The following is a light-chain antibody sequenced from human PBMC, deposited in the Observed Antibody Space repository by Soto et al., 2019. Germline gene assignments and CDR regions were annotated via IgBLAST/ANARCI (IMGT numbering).Light chain of an antibody. CDR1: QSISNY. V-gene: IGKV1-39*01. CDR3: QQSYNTPPYT. Sequence: DIQMTQSPSSLSASVGDRVTITCRASQSISNYLNWYQQKPGKAPKLLIYAASSLQSGVPSRFSGSVSGTDFTLTISSLQPEDFATYYCQQSYNTPPYTFGQGTKLEIK. J-gene: IGKJ2*01. CDR2: AAS.